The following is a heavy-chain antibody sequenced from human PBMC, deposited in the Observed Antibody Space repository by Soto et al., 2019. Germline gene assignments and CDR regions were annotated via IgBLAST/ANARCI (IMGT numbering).Heavy chain of an antibody. CDR1: GGTFRSYA. D-gene: IGHD3-22*01. Sequence: QVQLVQSGAEVKKPGSSVKVSCKASGGTFRSYAISWVRQAPGQGLEWMGGIIPIFGTANYAQKFQGRVTITADESTSTAYMELASLRSDDTAVYFCARDKEYYYDSSDYGMGSGFDPWGQGTLVTVSS. V-gene: IGHV1-69*01. J-gene: IGHJ5*02. CDR3: ARDKEYYYDSSDYGMGSGFDP. CDR2: IIPIFGTA.